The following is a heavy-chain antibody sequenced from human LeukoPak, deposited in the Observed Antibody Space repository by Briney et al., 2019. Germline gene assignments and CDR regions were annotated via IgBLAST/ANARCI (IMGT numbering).Heavy chain of an antibody. Sequence: PGGSLRLSCAASGFTFSSYGMHWVRQAPGKGLEWVAVIWYDGSNKYYADPVKGRFTISRVNSKNTLYLQMNSLRAEDTAVYYCARDPGGYDIDIWGQGTMVTVSS. V-gene: IGHV3-33*01. CDR3: ARDPGGYDIDI. J-gene: IGHJ3*02. CDR2: IWYDGSNK. D-gene: IGHD3-3*01. CDR1: GFTFSSYG.